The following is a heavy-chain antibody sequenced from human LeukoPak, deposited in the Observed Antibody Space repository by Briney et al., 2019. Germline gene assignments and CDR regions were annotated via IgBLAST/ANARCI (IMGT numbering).Heavy chain of an antibody. V-gene: IGHV3-21*01. CDR1: GFTFSSYS. CDR2: ISSSSSYI. CDR3: ARGSSSWYLGYFDY. J-gene: IGHJ4*02. Sequence: GGSLRLSCAASGFTFSSYSMNWVRQAPGKGLEWVSSISSSSSYIYYADSVKGRFTISRDNSKNTLYLQMNSLRAEDTAVYYCARGSSSWYLGYFDYWGQGTLVTVSS. D-gene: IGHD6-13*01.